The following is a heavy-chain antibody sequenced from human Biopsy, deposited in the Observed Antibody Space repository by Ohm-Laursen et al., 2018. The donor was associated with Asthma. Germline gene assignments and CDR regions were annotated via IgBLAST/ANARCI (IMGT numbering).Heavy chain of an antibody. D-gene: IGHD1-26*01. J-gene: IGHJ6*02. V-gene: IGHV4-34*04. CDR3: ARGSSSRLSQWELLVSGGKRAHSYYGMDV. CDR1: GGSFSSNY. CDR2: PPPSGYT. Sequence: TPSLTCAVYGGSFSSNYWSWIRQTPGKGLEGLGDPPPSGYTNQHPALPSPPTLSVDTSKNQFSLRLTSVTPADTAVYYCARGSSSRLSQWELLVSGGKRAHSYYGMDVWGQGTTVTVSS.